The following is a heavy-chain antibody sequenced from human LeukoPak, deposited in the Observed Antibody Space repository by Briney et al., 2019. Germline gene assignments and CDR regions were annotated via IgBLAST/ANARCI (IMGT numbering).Heavy chain of an antibody. CDR3: ASRLGEQLVIDY. CDR2: IYYSGST. J-gene: IGHJ4*02. V-gene: IGHV4-39*01. Sequence: PSETLSLTCTVSGGSISSSSYYWGWIRQPPGKGLEWIGSIYYSGSTYFNPSLKSRVTISVDTSKNQFSLKLSSVTAADTAVYYCASRLGEQLVIDYWGQGTLVTVSS. CDR1: GGSISSSSYY. D-gene: IGHD6-6*01.